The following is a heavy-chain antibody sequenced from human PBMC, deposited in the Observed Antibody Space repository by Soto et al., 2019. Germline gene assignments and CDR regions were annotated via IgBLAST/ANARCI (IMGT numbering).Heavy chain of an antibody. J-gene: IGHJ2*01. D-gene: IGHD4-17*01. CDR2: ISASGGST. CDR3: AKAGDNYGPGYFDI. CDR1: GFTFSSYA. Sequence: EVQLLESGGGLVQPGGSLRLSCAASGFTFSSYAISWVRQAPGKGLEWVSDISASGGSTYYADSVKGRFTISRDNSKNTLYLQRNSLRAEDTAVYYCAKAGDNYGPGYFDIWGRGTLVTVSS. V-gene: IGHV3-23*01.